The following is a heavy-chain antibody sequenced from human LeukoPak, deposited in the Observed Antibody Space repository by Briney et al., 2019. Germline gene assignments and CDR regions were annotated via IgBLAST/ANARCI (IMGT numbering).Heavy chain of an antibody. J-gene: IGHJ5*02. CDR2: ISSSSSYI. CDR3: AREGASWFDP. V-gene: IGHV3-21*01. D-gene: IGHD4/OR15-4a*01. Sequence: PGGSLRLSCAASGFTFSSYSMNWVRQAPGKGLEGVSSISSSSSYIYYADSVKGRFTISRDNAKNSLYLQMNSLRAEDTAVYYCAREGASWFDPWGQGTLVTVSS. CDR1: GFTFSSYS.